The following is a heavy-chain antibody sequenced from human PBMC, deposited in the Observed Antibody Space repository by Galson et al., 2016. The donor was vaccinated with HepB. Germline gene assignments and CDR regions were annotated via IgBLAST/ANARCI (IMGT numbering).Heavy chain of an antibody. CDR2: IYTTGTT. D-gene: IGHD5-24*01. J-gene: IGHJ3*02. V-gene: IGHV4-61*02. CDR1: GGSINSGSYS. CDR3: ARGEMATPDAFDI. Sequence: TLSLTCTVSGGSINSGSYSWNWIRQPAGKGLEWIGRIYTTGTTNHNPSLKSRVIISVDKSKNQLSLKLSSVTAADTAVHYCARGEMATPDAFDIWGLGTMVSVSS.